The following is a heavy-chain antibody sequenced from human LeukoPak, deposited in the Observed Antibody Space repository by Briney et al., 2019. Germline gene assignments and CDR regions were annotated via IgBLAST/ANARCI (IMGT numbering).Heavy chain of an antibody. CDR2: INHSGST. V-gene: IGHV4-34*01. CDR3: ARAGAQQQLVDY. Sequence: SETLSLTCAVYGGSFSGYHWSWIRQPPGKGLEWIGEINHSGSTNYNPSLKSRVTISVDTSKNQISLKLSSVTAANTAVYYCARAGAQQQLVDYWGQGTLVTVSS. D-gene: IGHD6-13*01. CDR1: GGSFSGYH. J-gene: IGHJ4*02.